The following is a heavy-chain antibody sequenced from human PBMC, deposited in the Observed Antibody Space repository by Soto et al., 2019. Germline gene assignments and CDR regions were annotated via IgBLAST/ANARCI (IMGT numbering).Heavy chain of an antibody. D-gene: IGHD3-22*01. V-gene: IGHV1-46*01. CDR1: AYTFSNYY. J-gene: IGHJ6*02. CDR2: VKPRSGTT. Sequence: GASVKVSCKASAYTFSNYYIHWMRQAPGQGPEWMGVVKPRSGTTTYAQKFQDRVTISRDTSTTTVYMELSSLRSDDTAVYYCARELWPEVVANVGYSGLDVWGQGTKVTVSS. CDR3: ARELWPEVVANVGYSGLDV.